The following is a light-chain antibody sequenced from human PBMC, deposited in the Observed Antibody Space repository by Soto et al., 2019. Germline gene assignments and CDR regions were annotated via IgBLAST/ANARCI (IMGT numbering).Light chain of an antibody. V-gene: IGKV3-20*01. J-gene: IGKJ3*01. CDR1: QSVSSSY. CDR3: QQYGSYPGT. Sequence: EIVFTQSPGTLSLSPWERATLSCRASQSVSSSYLAWYQQKPGQAPRLLIYGASSRATGIPDRFSGSGSGTDFTLTISRLEPEDFAVYYCQQYGSYPGTFGPGTKVDI. CDR2: GAS.